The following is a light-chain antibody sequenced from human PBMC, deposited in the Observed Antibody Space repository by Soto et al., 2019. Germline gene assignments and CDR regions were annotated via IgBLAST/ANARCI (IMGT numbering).Light chain of an antibody. CDR1: TGAVTNGHY. CDR2: DIT. V-gene: IGLV7-46*01. CDR3: LLSYNGPYV. J-gene: IGLJ1*01. Sequence: QAGVTQEPSLTVSPGGTVTLTCGSSTGAVTNGHYPYWFQQKPGQAPRTLIYDITHRHSWTPARFSGSLLGGKAALTLSGAETEDEAEYYCLLSYNGPYVFGTGTKVTVL.